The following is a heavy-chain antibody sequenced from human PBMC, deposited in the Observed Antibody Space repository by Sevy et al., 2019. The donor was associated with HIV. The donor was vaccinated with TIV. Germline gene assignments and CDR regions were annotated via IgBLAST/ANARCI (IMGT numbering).Heavy chain of an antibody. CDR2: CDREDGET. Sequence: ASVKVSCKVFGYTLSELSMHWVRQTPGKGLEWMGSCDREDGETIYAQKFQGRVAMTEDTSTDTAYMGLRSLRSEDTAVFYCAITKDYYDNSGYPFDYWGQGTLVTVSS. CDR1: GYTLSELS. J-gene: IGHJ4*02. CDR3: AITKDYYDNSGYPFDY. V-gene: IGHV1-24*01. D-gene: IGHD3-22*01.